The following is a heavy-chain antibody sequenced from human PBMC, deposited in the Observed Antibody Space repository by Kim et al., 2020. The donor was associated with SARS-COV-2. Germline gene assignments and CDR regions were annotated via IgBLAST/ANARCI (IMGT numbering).Heavy chain of an antibody. D-gene: IGHD6-6*01. V-gene: IGHV3-9*01. CDR3: AKGSFNYYYYDMDV. Sequence: GGSLRLSCAASGFTFDDYAMHWVRQAPGKGLEWVSGISWNSGSIGYADSVKGRFTISRDNAKNSLYLQMNSLRAEDTALYYCAKGSFNYYYYDMDVWGQGTTVTVSS. CDR2: ISWNSGSI. J-gene: IGHJ6*02. CDR1: GFTFDDYA.